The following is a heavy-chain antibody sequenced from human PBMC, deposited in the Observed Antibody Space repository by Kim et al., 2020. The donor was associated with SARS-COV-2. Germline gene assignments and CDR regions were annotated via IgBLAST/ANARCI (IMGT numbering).Heavy chain of an antibody. CDR1: GITFSTYS. CDR3: ARLGHDFDY. CDR2: ISTGSSYI. V-gene: IGHV3-21*01. J-gene: IGHJ4*02. Sequence: GGSLRLSCAASGITFSTYSLNWVRQAPGKGLEWVSSISTGSSYIYYADSVKGRFTISRDNAKNSLYLQMNSLRAEDTAVYYCARLGHDFDYWGQGTLVTV. D-gene: IGHD3-16*01.